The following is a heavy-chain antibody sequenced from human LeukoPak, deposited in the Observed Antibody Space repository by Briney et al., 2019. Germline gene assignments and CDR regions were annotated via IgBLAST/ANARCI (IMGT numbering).Heavy chain of an antibody. Sequence: PGGSLRLSCAASGFTFSSYAMTWVRQAPGKGLEWVSVISGSGDSTYYADSVKGRFTISRDNSKNTLYLQMNSLRADDTAVYYCATSSCHYSSGNYYNVGAFDIWGHGTMVTVSS. CDR1: GFTFSSYA. V-gene: IGHV3-23*01. CDR2: ISGSGDST. D-gene: IGHD3-10*01. CDR3: ATSSCHYSSGNYYNVGAFDI. J-gene: IGHJ3*02.